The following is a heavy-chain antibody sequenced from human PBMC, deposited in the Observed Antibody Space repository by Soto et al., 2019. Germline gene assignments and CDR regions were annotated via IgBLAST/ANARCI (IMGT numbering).Heavy chain of an antibody. CDR1: GYTFSNYG. D-gene: IGHD6-19*01. Sequence: QVQLVQSGAEVKKPGASVTVSCKTSGYTFSNYGINWVRQAPGQGLEWMGWISGYNGNTNYAQTVQGRVTMTTDTSTGTVYMEVRSLKSDDTAIYYCSRFIMVGGWFDPNYYPGMDVWGQGTTVTVSS. CDR2: ISGYNGNT. CDR3: SRFIMVGGWFDPNYYPGMDV. J-gene: IGHJ6*02. V-gene: IGHV1-18*01.